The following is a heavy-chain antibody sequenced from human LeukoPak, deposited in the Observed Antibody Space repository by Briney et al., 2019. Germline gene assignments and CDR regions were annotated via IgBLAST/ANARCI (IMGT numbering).Heavy chain of an antibody. J-gene: IGHJ4*02. D-gene: IGHD1-26*01. CDR3: ARDPRWELPPLDY. CDR1: GYTFTNYG. Sequence: GASVKVSCKASGYTFTNYGISWVRQAPGQGLEWMGWISPYNGNTNYAQKFQRRVTMTTDTSTSTAYMELRSLRSDDTAVYYCARDPRWELPPLDYWGQGTLVTVSS. CDR2: ISPYNGNT. V-gene: IGHV1-18*01.